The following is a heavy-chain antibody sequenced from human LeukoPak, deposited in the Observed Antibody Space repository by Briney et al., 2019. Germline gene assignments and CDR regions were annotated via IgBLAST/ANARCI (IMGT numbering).Heavy chain of an antibody. D-gene: IGHD3-10*01. CDR1: GFTSSSYA. Sequence: GGSLRLSCAASGFTSSSYAMSWVPQAPGRGLEWVSAISGSGGSTYYADSVKGRFTISRDNSKNTLYLQMNSLRAEDTAVYYCAKDSGSGSYPDYWGQGTLVTVSS. CDR3: AKDSGSGSYPDY. V-gene: IGHV3-23*01. J-gene: IGHJ4*02. CDR2: ISGSGGST.